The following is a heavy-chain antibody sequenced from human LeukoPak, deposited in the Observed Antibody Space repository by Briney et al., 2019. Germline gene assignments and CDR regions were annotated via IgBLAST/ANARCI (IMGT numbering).Heavy chain of an antibody. CDR3: ATVHGPSTDY. D-gene: IGHD1-1*01. CDR1: GFTFSSYW. Sequence: GGSLRLSCVASGFTFSSYWMSWVRQAPGKGLEWVANIKQDGSEKYYVDSVKGRFTISRDNAKNSLYLQMNSLRAEDTAVYYCATVHGPSTDYWGQGTLVTVSS. CDR2: IKQDGSEK. V-gene: IGHV3-7*01. J-gene: IGHJ4*02.